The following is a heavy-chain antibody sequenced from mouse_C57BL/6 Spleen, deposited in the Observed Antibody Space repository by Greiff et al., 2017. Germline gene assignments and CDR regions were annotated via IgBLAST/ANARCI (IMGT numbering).Heavy chain of an antibody. Sequence: QVQLQQSGPELVKPGASVQLSCQASGYTFTSYDINWVKQRPGQGLEWIGWIYPRDGSTKYNEKFKGKATLTVDPSSSTAYMELHSLTSEDSAVYFCARRGDSSCYPPFAYWGQGTLVTVSA. CDR3: ARRGDSSCYPPFAY. CDR1: GYTFTSYD. D-gene: IGHD3-2*02. CDR2: IYPRDGST. V-gene: IGHV1-85*01. J-gene: IGHJ3*01.